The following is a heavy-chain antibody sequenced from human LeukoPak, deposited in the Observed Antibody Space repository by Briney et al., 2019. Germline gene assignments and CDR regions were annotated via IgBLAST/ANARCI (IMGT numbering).Heavy chain of an antibody. D-gene: IGHD3-22*01. V-gene: IGHV3-7*01. CDR3: ARDWHYYDSSGYYLWGAFDI. Sequence: AGGSLRLSCAASGFTFSSYWMSWVRQAPGEGLEWVANIKQDGSEKYYVDSVKGRFTISRDNAKNSLYLQMNSLRAEDTAVYYRARDWHYYDSSGYYLWGAFDIWGQGTMVTVSS. CDR1: GFTFSSYW. J-gene: IGHJ3*02. CDR2: IKQDGSEK.